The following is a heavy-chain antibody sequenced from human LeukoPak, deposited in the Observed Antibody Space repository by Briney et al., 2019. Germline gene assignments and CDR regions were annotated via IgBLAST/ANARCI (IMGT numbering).Heavy chain of an antibody. CDR1: GFTFSSYA. D-gene: IGHD2-15*01. CDR2: ISGSGGST. J-gene: IGHJ4*02. CDR3: AKDDTYCSGGSCPGWYFEY. V-gene: IGHV3-23*01. Sequence: GGSLRLPCAASGFTFSSYAMSWVRQAPGKGLEWVSGISGSGGSTYYADSVKGRFTISRDNSKNTLYLQMNSLRAEDTAVYYCAKDDTYCSGGSCPGWYFEYWGQGTLVTVSS.